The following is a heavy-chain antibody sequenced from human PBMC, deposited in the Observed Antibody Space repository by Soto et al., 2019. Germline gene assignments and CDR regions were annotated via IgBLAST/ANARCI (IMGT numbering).Heavy chain of an antibody. CDR2: IYYSGST. V-gene: IGHV4-39*01. J-gene: IGHJ4*02. CDR3: ATHMQWLAIGSLGYFDY. Sequence: QLQLQESGPGLVKPSETLSLTCTVSGGSISSSSYYWGWIRQLPGKGLEWIGSIYYSGSTYYNPSLKSRVTMSVDTSKNQFSLKLSSVTAADTAVYYCATHMQWLAIGSLGYFDYWGQGTLVTVSS. D-gene: IGHD6-19*01. CDR1: GGSISSSSYY.